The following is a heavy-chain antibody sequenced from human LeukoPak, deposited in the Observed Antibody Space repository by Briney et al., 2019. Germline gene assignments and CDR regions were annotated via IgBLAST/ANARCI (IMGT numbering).Heavy chain of an antibody. CDR2: IYPGDSDT. Sequence: GESLKISCKGSGYSFTSYWIGWVRQMPGKGLEWMGIIYPGDSDTRYSPSFQGQVTISADKSISTAYLQWSSLKASDTAMNYWARTVGAMPAPRLVDPWGQGTLVTVSS. CDR1: GYSFTSYW. CDR3: ARTVGAMPAPRLVDP. V-gene: IGHV5-51*01. J-gene: IGHJ5*02. D-gene: IGHD1-26*01.